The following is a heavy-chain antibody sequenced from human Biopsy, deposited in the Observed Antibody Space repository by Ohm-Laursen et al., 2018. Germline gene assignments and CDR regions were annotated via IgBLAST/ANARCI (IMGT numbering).Heavy chain of an antibody. CDR3: ARGRRTSGWPYFDN. CDR1: GDSLTSGPEN. CDR2: IYSGGNT. D-gene: IGHD6-19*01. J-gene: IGHJ4*02. Sequence: GTLSLTCTVSGDSLTSGPENWSWIRQSPGQGLEYIGFIYSGGNTNYNPSLKNRVTMSVDTSKNQFYLKLYSVTAADTAVYYCARGRRTSGWPYFDNWGQGALVAVSS. V-gene: IGHV4-61*01.